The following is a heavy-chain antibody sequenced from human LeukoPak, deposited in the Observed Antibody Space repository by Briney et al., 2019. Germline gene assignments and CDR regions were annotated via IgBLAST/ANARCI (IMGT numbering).Heavy chain of an antibody. CDR3: ARDGVVVPAAIHYGMDV. CDR2: INHSGRT. D-gene: IGHD2-2*01. V-gene: IGHV4-34*01. J-gene: IGHJ6*02. Sequence: SETLSLICAVYGGSFSDYFWGWIRQPPGKGLEWIGEINHSGRTYYNPSLKSRVTISVDTSKNQFSLNLSSVTAADTAVYYCARDGVVVPAAIHYGMDVWGQGTTVTVS. CDR1: GGSFSDYF.